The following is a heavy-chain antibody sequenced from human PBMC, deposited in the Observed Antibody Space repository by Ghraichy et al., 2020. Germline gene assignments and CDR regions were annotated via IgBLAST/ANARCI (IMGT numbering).Heavy chain of an antibody. D-gene: IGHD6-19*01. CDR2: INYSGST. CDR3: ARERVPGPGYYYSMDV. V-gene: IGHV4-59*13. Sequence: SETLSLTCTVSGGSISSYWWTWIRQPPGKGLEWIGYINYSGSTNYNPSLKSRVTISVDTSQNQFSLKLSSVTAADTAVYYCARERVPGPGYYYSMDVWGKGTTVTVSS. CDR1: GGSISSYW. J-gene: IGHJ6*03.